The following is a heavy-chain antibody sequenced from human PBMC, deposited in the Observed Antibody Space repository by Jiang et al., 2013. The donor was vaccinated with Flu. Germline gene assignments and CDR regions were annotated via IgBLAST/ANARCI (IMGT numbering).Heavy chain of an antibody. CDR2: IYYSGST. V-gene: IGHV4-59*08. Sequence: LLKPSETLSLTCTVSGGSISSYYWSWIRQPPGKGLEWIGYIYYSGSTNYNPSLKSRVTISVDTSKNQFSLKLSSVTAADTAVYYCARHEWQDGYNGFDYWGQGTLVTVSS. CDR1: GGSISSYY. CDR3: ARHEWQDGYNGFDY. J-gene: IGHJ4*02. D-gene: IGHD5-24*01.